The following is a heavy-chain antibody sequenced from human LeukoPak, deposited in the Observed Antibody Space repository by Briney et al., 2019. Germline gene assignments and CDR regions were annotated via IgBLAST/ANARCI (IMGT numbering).Heavy chain of an antibody. CDR3: ATYSYDFWSDRPFDY. D-gene: IGHD3-3*01. CDR2: IKEDGSEE. J-gene: IGHJ4*02. CDR1: GFTFSTYW. V-gene: IGHV3-7*01. Sequence: GSLRLSCAASGFTFSTYWMSWVRQAPGKGLEWVANIKEDGSEEYYVDSVKGRFTISRDNAKNSLYLQMNSLRAEDTAVYYCATYSYDFWSDRPFDYWGQGTLVTVSS.